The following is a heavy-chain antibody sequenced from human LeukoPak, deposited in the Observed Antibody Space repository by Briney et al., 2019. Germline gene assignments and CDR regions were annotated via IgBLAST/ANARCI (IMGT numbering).Heavy chain of an antibody. J-gene: IGHJ4*02. CDR1: GFTFSSYW. V-gene: IGHV3-74*01. CDR3: ARGPSTVTTPLAY. Sequence: GGSLRLSCAASGFTFSSYWMHWVRQAPGKGLVWVSRINSDGSSTSYADSVKGRFTISRDNAKNTLYLQMNSLRAGDTAVYYCARGPSTVTTPLAYWGQGTLVTVSS. CDR2: INSDGSST. D-gene: IGHD4-17*01.